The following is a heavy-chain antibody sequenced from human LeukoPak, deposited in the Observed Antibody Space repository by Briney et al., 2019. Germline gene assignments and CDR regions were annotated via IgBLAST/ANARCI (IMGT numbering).Heavy chain of an antibody. D-gene: IGHD5-24*01. CDR3: ARGSDDFQH. V-gene: IGHV4-4*02. Sequence: PSETLSLTCAVSGGSISSSNWWGWVRQPPGKGLEWIGYIYYSGSTNYNPSLKSRVTISVDTSKNQFSLKLSSVTAADTAVYYCARGSDDFQHWGQGTLVTVSS. CDR1: GGSISSSNW. J-gene: IGHJ1*01. CDR2: IYYSGST.